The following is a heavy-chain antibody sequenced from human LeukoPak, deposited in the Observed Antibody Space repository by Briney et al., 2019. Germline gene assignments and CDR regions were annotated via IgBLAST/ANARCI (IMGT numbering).Heavy chain of an antibody. CDR2: ISYDGSNK. D-gene: IGHD4-17*01. CDR3: ARDGDLRSTDAFDI. J-gene: IGHJ3*02. CDR1: GFTFSSYA. V-gene: IGHV3-30*04. Sequence: PGGSLRLSCAASGFTFSSYAMHWVRQAPGKGLEWVAVISYDGSNKYYADSVKGRFTISRDSSKNTLYLQMNSLRAEDTAVYYCARDGDLRSTDAFDIWGQGTMVTVSS.